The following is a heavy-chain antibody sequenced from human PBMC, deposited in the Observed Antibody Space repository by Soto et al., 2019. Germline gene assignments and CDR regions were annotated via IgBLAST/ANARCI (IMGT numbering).Heavy chain of an antibody. CDR1: GGTFSSYA. CDR3: ARTVVVPAAILGYYYYYGMDV. D-gene: IGHD2-2*02. Sequence: GASVKVSCKASGGTFSSYAISWVRQAPGQGLEWMGGIIPIFGTANYAQKFQGGVTITADESTSTAYMELSSLRSEDTAVYYCARTVVVPAAILGYYYYYGMDVWGQGTTVTVSS. CDR2: IIPIFGTA. V-gene: IGHV1-69*13. J-gene: IGHJ6*02.